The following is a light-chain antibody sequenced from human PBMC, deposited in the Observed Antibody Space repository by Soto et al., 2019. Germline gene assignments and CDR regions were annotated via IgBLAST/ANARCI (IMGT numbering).Light chain of an antibody. Sequence: DIQMTQSPSTLSASVGGRVTINCRASQSISSWLAWYQQKPGKAPKVLIFDASSLESGVPSRFSGSGSATEFTLTISSLQPDDFATYYCQQYSTYPWTFGQGTKVDI. CDR3: QQYSTYPWT. J-gene: IGKJ1*01. CDR1: QSISSW. V-gene: IGKV1-5*01. CDR2: DAS.